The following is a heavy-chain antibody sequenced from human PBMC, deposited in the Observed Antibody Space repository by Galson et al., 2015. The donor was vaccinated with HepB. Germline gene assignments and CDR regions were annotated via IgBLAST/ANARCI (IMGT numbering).Heavy chain of an antibody. CDR3: ASRQGAELHERFLEWLPKTRRYGMDV. V-gene: IGHV3-48*02. CDR2: ISSSSSTI. Sequence: SLRLSCAASGFTFSSYSMNWVRQAPGKGLEWVSYISSSSSTIYYADSVKGRFTISRDNAKNSLYLQMNSLRDEDTAVYYCASRQGAELHERFLEWLPKTRRYGMDVWGQGTTVTVSS. J-gene: IGHJ6*02. CDR1: GFTFSSYS. D-gene: IGHD3-3*01.